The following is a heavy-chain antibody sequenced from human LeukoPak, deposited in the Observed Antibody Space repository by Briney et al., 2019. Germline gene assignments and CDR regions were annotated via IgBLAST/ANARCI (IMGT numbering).Heavy chain of an antibody. CDR3: AGEGPMERVILFDF. CDR1: GITVSTSY. V-gene: IGHV3-66*01. CDR2: IHRGGNT. D-gene: IGHD3-22*01. Sequence: GGSLRLSCAASGITVSTSYMSWVRQAPGKGLEWVSVIHRGGNTYYADSVKGRFTISRDNSKNTLYLQMNGLRGEDTAVYYCAGEGPMERVILFDFGGRGTRV. J-gene: IGHJ4*02.